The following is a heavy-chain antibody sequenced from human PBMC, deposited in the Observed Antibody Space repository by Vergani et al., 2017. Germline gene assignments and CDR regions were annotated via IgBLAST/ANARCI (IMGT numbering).Heavy chain of an antibody. CDR3: AKDPRLKEDYYYFYMDV. CDR1: GFTFSNYG. J-gene: IGHJ6*03. Sequence: QVQLVESGGSVVQPGRSLRLSCAASGFTFSNYGLHWVRQAPGQGLEWVAVISHDGNKKYYVDSVKGRFTISRDNSKNTLYLYMNSLRADDTAVYYCAKDPRLKEDYYYFYMDVRGKGTTVTVSS. CDR2: ISHDGNKK. V-gene: IGHV3-30*18.